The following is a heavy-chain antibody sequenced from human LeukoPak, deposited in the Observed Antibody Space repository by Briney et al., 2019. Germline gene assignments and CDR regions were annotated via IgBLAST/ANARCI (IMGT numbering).Heavy chain of an antibody. D-gene: IGHD2-2*02. J-gene: IGHJ4*02. CDR3: ARGYCTSTSCYNDY. CDR2: MSYDVTNK. Sequence: PGGSLRLSCAASGFTFSSYALHWVRQAPGKGLEWVAAMSYDVTNKYYADSVKGRFTISRDSSKNTLYLQMNSLRAEDTAVYYCARGYCTSTSCYNDYWGQGTLVTVSS. CDR1: GFTFSSYA. V-gene: IGHV3-30*04.